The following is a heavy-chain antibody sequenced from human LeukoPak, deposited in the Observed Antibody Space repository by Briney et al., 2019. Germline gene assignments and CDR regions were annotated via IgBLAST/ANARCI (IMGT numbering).Heavy chain of an antibody. CDR2: IKQGGSEK. CDR1: GFIFSSHW. Sequence: GGSLRLSCAASGFIFSSHWMTWVRQVPGKGLEFVASIKQGGSEKYYADSVKGRFTVSRDNAKNSLNLQMNSLSAGDTDVYYFAGSPNYGDRVDYLGSWGQGTKVTVSS. V-gene: IGHV3-7*01. CDR3: AGSPNYGDRVDYLGS. J-gene: IGHJ4*02. D-gene: IGHD4-17*01.